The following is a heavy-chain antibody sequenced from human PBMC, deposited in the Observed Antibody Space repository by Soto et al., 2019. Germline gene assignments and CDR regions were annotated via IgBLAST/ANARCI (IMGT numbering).Heavy chain of an antibody. J-gene: IGHJ6*02. V-gene: IGHV3-30-3*01. CDR2: ISYDGSNK. Sequence: QVQLVESGGGVVQPGRSLRLSCAASGFTCSSYAMHWVRQAPGKGLEWVAVISYDGSNKYYADSVKARFTISRDNSKNTLYLQMNSLRAEDTAVYYCARDIVDYTPYYYGMDVCGQGTTVTVS. CDR3: ARDIVDYTPYYYGMDV. CDR1: GFTCSSYA. D-gene: IGHD3-22*01.